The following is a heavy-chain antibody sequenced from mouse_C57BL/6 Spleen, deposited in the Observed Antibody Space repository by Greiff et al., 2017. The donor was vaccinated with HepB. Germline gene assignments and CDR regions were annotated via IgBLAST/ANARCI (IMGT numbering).Heavy chain of an antibody. CDR3: ARLLINVDY. Sequence: VKLVESGAELVNPGASVNLSCKASGYTLTSYWMHWVKQRPGQGLEWIGEINPSNGRTNYNEKFKSKATLTVDKSSSTAYMQLSSPTSEDSAVYYCARLLINVDYWGQGTTLTVSS. CDR2: INPSNGRT. J-gene: IGHJ2*01. D-gene: IGHD2-1*01. V-gene: IGHV1S81*02. CDR1: GYTLTSYW.